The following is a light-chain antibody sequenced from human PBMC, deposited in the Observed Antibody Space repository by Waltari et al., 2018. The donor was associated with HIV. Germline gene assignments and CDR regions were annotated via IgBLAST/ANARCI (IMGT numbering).Light chain of an antibody. Sequence: QSALPQPASVSESPGQSITISCPGTSSDIGSYNLVSWYQQHPGKAPKLIIYDVNKPPSGVSNRFSGSKSGNTASLTISGLQAEDEADYYCSSYAGARGGVFGGGTKLTVL. V-gene: IGLV2-23*02. J-gene: IGLJ2*01. CDR3: SSYAGARGGV. CDR2: DVN. CDR1: SSDIGSYNL.